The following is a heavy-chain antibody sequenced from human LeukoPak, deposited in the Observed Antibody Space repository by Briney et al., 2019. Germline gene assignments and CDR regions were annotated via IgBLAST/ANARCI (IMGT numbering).Heavy chain of an antibody. V-gene: IGHV3-74*01. D-gene: IGHD4-23*01. J-gene: IGHJ4*02. CDR1: GFTFSSYW. CDR2: INSDGSRT. CDR3: TREGDYGGINFDY. Sequence: QPGGSLRLSCAASGFTFSSYWMHWVRQAPGKGLVWVSRINSDGSRTTYADSVKGRFTISRDNAKNTLHLQMNSLRAEDTAVYYCTREGDYGGINFDYWGQGTLVTVSS.